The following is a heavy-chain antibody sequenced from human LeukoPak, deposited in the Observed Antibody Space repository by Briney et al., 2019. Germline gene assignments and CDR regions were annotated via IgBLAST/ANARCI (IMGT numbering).Heavy chain of an antibody. D-gene: IGHD5-24*01. J-gene: IGHJ4*02. CDR3: ARETPRRGETRDGYR. CDR2: IKEDGSET. V-gene: IGHV3-7*01. Sequence: PGGSLRLSCAASGFTFSSYSMNWVRQVPGKGLECLGNIKEDGSETYYADSVKGRFTISRDNPKNLLFLQINSLRVEDTAAYYCARETPRRGETRDGYRWGQGTVVTVSS. CDR1: GFTFSSYS.